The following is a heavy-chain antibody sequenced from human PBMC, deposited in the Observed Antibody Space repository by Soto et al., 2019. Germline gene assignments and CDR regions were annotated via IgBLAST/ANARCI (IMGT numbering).Heavy chain of an antibody. D-gene: IGHD2-15*01. J-gene: IGHJ4*02. CDR2: IVPLSDRT. Sequence: QVQLVQSGAEVKKPGSSLKVSCKVFGETLNSNPIGWVRQAPGQGLEWVGGIVPLSDRTNYAQELQSRVTATADGSTSTVYMELSNLKSDATAVYYSARQSGRDCHSGGGCFSLDVWGQGSLITVSS. CDR3: ARQSGRDCHSGGGCFSLDV. CDR1: GETLNSNP. V-gene: IGHV1-69*01.